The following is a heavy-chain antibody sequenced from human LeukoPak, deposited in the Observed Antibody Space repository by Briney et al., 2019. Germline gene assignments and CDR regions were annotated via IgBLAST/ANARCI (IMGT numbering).Heavy chain of an antibody. CDR2: IRSKAYGGTT. J-gene: IGHJ4*02. Sequence: GGSLRLSCTASGFTFGDYAMSWVRQAPGKGLEWVGFIRSKAYGGTTEYAASVKGRFTISRDDSKSIAYLQMNSLRAEDTAVYYCAKRGGMYPAHYFDYWGQGTLVTVSS. CDR1: GFTFGDYA. V-gene: IGHV3-49*04. D-gene: IGHD6-13*01. CDR3: AKRGGMYPAHYFDY.